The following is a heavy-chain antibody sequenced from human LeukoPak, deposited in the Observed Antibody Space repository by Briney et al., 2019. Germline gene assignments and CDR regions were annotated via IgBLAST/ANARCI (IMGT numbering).Heavy chain of an antibody. D-gene: IGHD6-13*01. V-gene: IGHV3-23*01. Sequence: GGSLRLSCAASGFTFSSYAMSWVRQAPGRGLEWVSAISGSGDSTYYANSVKGRFTISRDNSKNTLNLQMNSLRAEDTAVYYCAKRKASSRWYYYYGMDVWGQGTTVTVSS. CDR1: GFTFSSYA. J-gene: IGHJ6*02. CDR2: ISGSGDST. CDR3: AKRKASSRWYYYYGMDV.